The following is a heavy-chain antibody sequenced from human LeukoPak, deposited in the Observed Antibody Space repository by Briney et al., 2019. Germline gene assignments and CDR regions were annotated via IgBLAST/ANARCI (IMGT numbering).Heavy chain of an antibody. D-gene: IGHD6-13*01. CDR1: GYTFTSYD. CDR3: ARSPYSSSWYPFAP. Sequence: GASVKVSCKASGYTFTSYDINWVRQATGQGLEWIGWMNPNSGNTGYAQKFQGRVTITRNTSISTAYMELSSLRSEDTAVYYCARSPYSSSWYPFAPWGQGTLVTVSS. CDR2: MNPNSGNT. J-gene: IGHJ5*02. V-gene: IGHV1-8*03.